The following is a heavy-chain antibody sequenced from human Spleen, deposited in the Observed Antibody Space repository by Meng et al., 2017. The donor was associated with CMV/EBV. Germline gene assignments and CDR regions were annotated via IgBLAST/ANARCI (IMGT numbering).Heavy chain of an antibody. Sequence: QLQLQESGPGLVKPSETLSLTCTVLGCSISSSSYYWGWIRQPPGKGLEWIGSIYYSGSTYYNPSLKSRVTISVDTSKNQFSLKLSSVTAADTAVYYCARDTNYYDSSGYYHKLHYFDYWGQGTLVTVS. D-gene: IGHD3-22*01. CDR2: IYYSGST. CDR3: ARDTNYYDSSGYYHKLHYFDY. CDR1: GCSISSSSYY. J-gene: IGHJ4*02. V-gene: IGHV4-39*07.